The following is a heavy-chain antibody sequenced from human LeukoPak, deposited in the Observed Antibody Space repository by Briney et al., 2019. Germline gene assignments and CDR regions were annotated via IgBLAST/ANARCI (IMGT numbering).Heavy chain of an antibody. CDR3: ARGERVGAKSPHWFDP. CDR2: ISSSSYI. CDR1: GFTFSSYS. Sequence: PGGSLRLSCAASGFTFSSYSMNWVRQAPGKGLEWVSSISSSSYIYYADSVKGRFTISRDNAKNSLYLQMNSLRAEDTAVYYCARGERVGAKSPHWFDPWGQGTLVTVSS. V-gene: IGHV3-21*01. D-gene: IGHD1-26*01. J-gene: IGHJ5*02.